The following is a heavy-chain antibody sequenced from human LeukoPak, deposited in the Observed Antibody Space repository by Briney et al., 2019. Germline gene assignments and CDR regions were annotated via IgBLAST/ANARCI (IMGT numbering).Heavy chain of an antibody. CDR3: ARDTSYSSAWVGLGPGWIDY. D-gene: IGHD6-19*01. V-gene: IGHV3-11*01. J-gene: IGHJ4*02. CDR1: GFTFSDYY. CDR2: ISSSDSTI. Sequence: PGGSLRLSCAASGFTFSDYYMTWIRQAPGRGLEWVSYISSSDSTIYYADSVKGRFTISRDNAKNSLYLQMNSLRAEDTAVYYCARDTSYSSAWVGLGPGWIDYWGQGTLVTVSS.